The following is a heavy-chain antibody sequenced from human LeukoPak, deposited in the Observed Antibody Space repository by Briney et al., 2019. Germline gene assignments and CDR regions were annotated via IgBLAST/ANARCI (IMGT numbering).Heavy chain of an antibody. CDR1: GFTFSSYG. CDR2: IRYDGSNK. D-gene: IGHD2-2*01. CDR3: AKSPSPYCGSTSCYVIGFDP. Sequence: PGGSLRLSCAASGFTFSSYGMHWVRQAPGKGLEWVAFIRYDGSNKYYADSVKGRFTISRDNSKNTLYLQMNSLRAEDTAVYYCAKSPSPYCGSTSCYVIGFDPWGQGTLVTVSS. J-gene: IGHJ5*02. V-gene: IGHV3-30*02.